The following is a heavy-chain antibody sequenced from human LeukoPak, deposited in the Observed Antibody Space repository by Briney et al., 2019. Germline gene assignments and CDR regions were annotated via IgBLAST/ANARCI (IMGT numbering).Heavy chain of an antibody. J-gene: IGHJ4*02. CDR2: IGGSGGST. CDR3: AKRMSGSYSVVDY. D-gene: IGHD1-26*01. CDR1: GFTFSSYA. Sequence: PGGSLRLSCAASGFTFSSYAMSWVRQAPGKGLEWVSTIGGSGGSTYYADSVKGRFTISRDNSKNTLYLQMNSLRAEDTAVYYCAKRMSGSYSVVDYWGQGTLVTVSS. V-gene: IGHV3-23*01.